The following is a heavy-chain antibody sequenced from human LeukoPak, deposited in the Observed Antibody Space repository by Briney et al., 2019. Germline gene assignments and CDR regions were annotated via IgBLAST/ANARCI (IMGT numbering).Heavy chain of an antibody. J-gene: IGHJ5*02. CDR2: IIPIFGTA. V-gene: IGHV1-69*05. D-gene: IGHD1-26*01. CDR1: GGTFSSYA. Sequence: SVKVSCKASGGTFSSYAISWVRQAPGQGLEWMGRIIPIFGTANYAQKFQGRVTITTDESTSTAYMELSSLRSEDTAVYYCARDLAPHKQIWFDPWGQGTLVTVSS. CDR3: ARDLAPHKQIWFDP.